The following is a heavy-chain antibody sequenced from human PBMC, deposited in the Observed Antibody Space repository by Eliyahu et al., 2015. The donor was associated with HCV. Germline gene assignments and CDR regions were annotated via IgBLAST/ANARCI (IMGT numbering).Heavy chain of an antibody. V-gene: IGHV5-51*01. J-gene: IGHJ3*02. CDR1: GYXFTSYX. Sequence: EVQLVQSGAXVKEPGESXKXSGXGXGYXFTSYXLGWVRQMPGKGLGWIGIIYPADSDTRYSPSFKGQVTMSADKSIGTAYLQWSSLKASDTAMYYCARHDSLLWRAFDIWGQGTMVTVSS. D-gene: IGHD3-10*01. CDR2: IYPADSDT. CDR3: ARHDSLLWRAFDI.